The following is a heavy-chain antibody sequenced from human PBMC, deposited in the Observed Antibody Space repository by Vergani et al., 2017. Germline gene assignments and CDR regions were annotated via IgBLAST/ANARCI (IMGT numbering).Heavy chain of an antibody. CDR1: GFTFDDYG. J-gene: IGHJ4*02. CDR2: INWNGGRT. V-gene: IGHV3-20*04. Sequence: EVQLVESGGGVVRPGGSLRLSCAASGFTFDDYGMSWVRQAPGKGLEWVSGINWNGGRTGYADSVKGRFTISRDNAKNSLHLQMNSLRAEDTALYYCARDIPSYCTNGVCYTDDYWGQGTLVTVSS. D-gene: IGHD2-8*01. CDR3: ARDIPSYCTNGVCYTDDY.